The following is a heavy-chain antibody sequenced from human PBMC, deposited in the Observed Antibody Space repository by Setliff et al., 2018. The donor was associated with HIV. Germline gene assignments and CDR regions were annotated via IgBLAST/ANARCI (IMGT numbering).Heavy chain of an antibody. D-gene: IGHD3-22*01. CDR2: IYSSGRT. J-gene: IGHJ3*01. V-gene: IGHV4-4*08. CDR3: ARAKFYYDSSGFFPLPAAFDF. Sequence: SETLSLTCNVSGGSISNYFWSWIRQPPGKGLEWVGYIYSSGRTNYNPSLKIRVTMSVDTSKNQFSLKLNSATATDTALYYCARAKFYYDSSGFFPLPAAFDFWGQGTMVTVSS. CDR1: GGSISNYF.